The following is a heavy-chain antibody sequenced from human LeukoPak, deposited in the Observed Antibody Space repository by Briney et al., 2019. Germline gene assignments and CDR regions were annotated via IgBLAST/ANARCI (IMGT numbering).Heavy chain of an antibody. D-gene: IGHD3-10*01. V-gene: IGHV3-21*01. CDR3: ARSRHYYGSGSYYYYGMDV. CDR2: ISSSSSYI. J-gene: IGHJ6*04. CDR1: GFTFSSYS. Sequence: GGSLRLSCAASGFTFSSYSMNWVRQAPGKGLEWVSSISSSSSYIYYADSVKGRFTISRDNAKNSLYLQMNSLRAEDTAVYYCARSRHYYGSGSYYYYGMDVWGKGTTVTVPS.